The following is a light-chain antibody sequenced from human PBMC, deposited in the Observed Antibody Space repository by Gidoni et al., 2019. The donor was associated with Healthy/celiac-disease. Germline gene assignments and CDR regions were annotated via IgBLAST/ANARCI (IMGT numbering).Light chain of an antibody. J-gene: IGKJ1*01. CDR2: GAS. CDR1: QSVSSN. CDR3: QQYNNWRGT. Sequence: EIVMTQSPATLSVSPGERATLSCRASQSVSSNLAWYQQKPGQAPRLLIYGASPRATGIPARFSGSGSGTEFTFTISSLQSEDFAVYYCQQYNNWRGTFGQGTKVEIK. V-gene: IGKV3-15*01.